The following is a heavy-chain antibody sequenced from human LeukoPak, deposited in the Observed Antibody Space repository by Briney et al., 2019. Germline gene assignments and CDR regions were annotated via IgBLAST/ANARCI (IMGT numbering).Heavy chain of an antibody. CDR2: ISGSGGST. Sequence: GGSLRLSCAASGFTFSSYAMSWVRQAPGKGLEWVSAISGSGGSTYYADSVKGRSTISRDNSKNTLYLQMNSLRAEDTAVYYCAKGPYDYVWGSYPVYWGQGTLVTVSS. D-gene: IGHD3-16*02. J-gene: IGHJ4*02. CDR1: GFTFSSYA. V-gene: IGHV3-23*01. CDR3: AKGPYDYVWGSYPVY.